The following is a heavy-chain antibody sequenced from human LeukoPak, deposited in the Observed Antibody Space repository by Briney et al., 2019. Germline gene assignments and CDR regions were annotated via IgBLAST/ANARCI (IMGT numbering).Heavy chain of an antibody. CDR3: ATQPVPATDDAFDI. CDR1: GGSISSYY. CDR2: IYYSGST. Sequence: PSETLSLTCTVSGGSISSYYWSWTRQPPGKGLEWIGYIYYSGSTNYNPSLKSRVTISVDTSKNQFSLKLSSVTAADTAVYYCATQPVPATDDAFDIWSQGTMVTVSS. V-gene: IGHV4-59*08. J-gene: IGHJ3*02. D-gene: IGHD6-19*01.